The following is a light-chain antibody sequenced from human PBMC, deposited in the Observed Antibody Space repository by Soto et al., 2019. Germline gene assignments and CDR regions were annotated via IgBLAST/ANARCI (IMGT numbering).Light chain of an antibody. CDR3: SAYTSTITVA. V-gene: IGLV2-14*01. CDR2: DVT. CDR1: SSDVGDYSS. J-gene: IGLJ2*01. Sequence: QSVLTQPASVSGSPGQSITVSCTRTSSDVGDYSSVSWYQQHPGKAPKLIISDVTNRPSGVSNRFSGSKSGNTASLTISGLQAEDVADYYCSAYTSTITVAFGGGTKLTVL.